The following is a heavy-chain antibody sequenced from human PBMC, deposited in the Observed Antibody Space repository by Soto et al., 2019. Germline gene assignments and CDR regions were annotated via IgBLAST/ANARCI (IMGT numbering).Heavy chain of an antibody. CDR2: ISFNGHLQ. Sequence: QVQLVESGGGVVQPGTSLRLSCAASGFTFSDYPFHWVRQAPGKGLEWVAVISFNGHLQLYADSVKGRFTISRDDSKNVLYLEMHSLKQEDTAVYYCARDLFRGTPDYLDYWGQGTLVTVSS. V-gene: IGHV3-30*04. CDR3: ARDLFRGTPDYLDY. J-gene: IGHJ4*02. CDR1: GFTFSDYP. D-gene: IGHD3-10*01.